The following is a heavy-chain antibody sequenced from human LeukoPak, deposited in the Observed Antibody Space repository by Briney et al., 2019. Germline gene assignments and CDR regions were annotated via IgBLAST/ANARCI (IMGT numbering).Heavy chain of an antibody. CDR2: IYSGTI. CDR1: GFTVSSNS. J-gene: IGHJ4*02. V-gene: IGHV3-53*01. Sequence: PGGSLRLSCTVSGFTVSSNSMSWVRQAPGKGLEWVSFIYSGTIHYSDSVKGRFTISRDNSKNTLYLQMNSLRAEDTAVYYCASHYYDSSGYYPPFDYWGQGTLVTVSS. CDR3: ASHYYDSSGYYPPFDY. D-gene: IGHD3-22*01.